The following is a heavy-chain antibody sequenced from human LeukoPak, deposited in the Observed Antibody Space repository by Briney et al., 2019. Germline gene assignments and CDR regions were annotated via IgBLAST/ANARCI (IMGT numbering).Heavy chain of an antibody. Sequence: PGGSLRLSCAVSGFTFSSHWMSWVRQAPGKGLEWVASINQDGSEKHYVDSVKGRFTISKDNAKNSLYLQMNSLRAEDTALYHCARNNGMDVWGQGTTVIVSS. CDR2: INQDGSEK. V-gene: IGHV3-7*03. CDR1: GFTFSSHW. CDR3: ARNNGMDV. J-gene: IGHJ6*02.